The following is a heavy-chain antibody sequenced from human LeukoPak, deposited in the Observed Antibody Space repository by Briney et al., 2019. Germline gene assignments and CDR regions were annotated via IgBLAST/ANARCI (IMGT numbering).Heavy chain of an antibody. J-gene: IGHJ5*02. V-gene: IGHV4-34*01. CDR2: INHSGST. D-gene: IGHD2-8*01. Sequence: SETPSLTCAVYGGSFSGYYWSWIRQPPGKGLEWIGEINHSGSTNYNPSLKSRVTISVDTSKNQFSLKLSSVTAADTAVYYCARGGVSDWFDPWGQGTLVTVSS. CDR3: ARGGVSDWFDP. CDR1: GGSFSGYY.